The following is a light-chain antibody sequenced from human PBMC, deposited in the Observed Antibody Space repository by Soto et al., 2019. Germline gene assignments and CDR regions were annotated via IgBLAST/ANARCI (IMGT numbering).Light chain of an antibody. V-gene: IGLV2-14*01. CDR1: SSDVGGYNY. CDR3: TSYTTISPHWV. Sequence: QSALTQPASVSGSPGQSITISCTGTSSDVGGYNYVSWYQQHPGKAPKLMIYEVSNRPSGVSNRFSDSKSGNTASLTISGLQAEDEADYYCTSYTTISPHWVFGGGTKLTVL. J-gene: IGLJ3*02. CDR2: EVS.